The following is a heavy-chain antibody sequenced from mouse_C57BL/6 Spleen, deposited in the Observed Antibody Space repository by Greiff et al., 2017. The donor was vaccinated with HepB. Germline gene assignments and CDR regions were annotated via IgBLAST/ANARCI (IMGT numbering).Heavy chain of an antibody. CDR2: IYPGSGST. V-gene: IGHV1-55*01. CDR3: ARGGGDEYYFDY. CDR1: GYTFTSYW. J-gene: IGHJ2*01. Sequence: QVQLKQPGAELVKPGASVKMSCKASGYTFTSYWITWVKQRPGQGLEWIGDIYPGSGSTNYNEKFKSKATLTVDTSSSTAYMQLSSLTSEDSAVYYCARGGGDEYYFDYWGQGTTLTVSS.